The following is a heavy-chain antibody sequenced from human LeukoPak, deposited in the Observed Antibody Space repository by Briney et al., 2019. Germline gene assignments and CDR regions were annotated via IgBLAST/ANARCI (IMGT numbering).Heavy chain of an antibody. V-gene: IGHV3-23*01. J-gene: IGHJ4*02. D-gene: IGHD6-19*01. CDR3: AKDHSSGWYNFDY. Sequence: PGGSLRLSCAASGFTFSSYAISWVRQAPGEGLEWASAISGSGGSTYYADSVKGRFTISRDNFKNTLYLQMSSLRAEDTAVYYCAKDHSSGWYNFDYWGQGTLVTVSS. CDR2: ISGSGGST. CDR1: GFTFSSYA.